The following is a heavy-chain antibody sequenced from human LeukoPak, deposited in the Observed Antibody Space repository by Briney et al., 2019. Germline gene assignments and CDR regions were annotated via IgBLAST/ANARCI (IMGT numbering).Heavy chain of an antibody. CDR2: VFYSGTT. Sequence: PSETLSLTCNVSGDYITTTNYYWAWIRPPPGKGLEWIASVFYSGTTYYNPSLKSQVIISMDTSRKQLSLRLSSVTATDTAIYYCARRSRLYRHETTVYHDSWGQGTLVTVSS. CDR1: GDYITTTNYY. J-gene: IGHJ4*02. V-gene: IGHV4-39*01. CDR3: ARRSRLYRHETTVYHDS. D-gene: IGHD1-26*01.